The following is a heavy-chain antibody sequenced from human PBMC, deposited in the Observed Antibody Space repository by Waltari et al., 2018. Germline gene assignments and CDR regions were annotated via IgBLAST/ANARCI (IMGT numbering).Heavy chain of an antibody. Sequence: QVQLVESGGGVVQPGRSLRLSCAASGFTFNNSAMHWVRQAPGKGLEWVAIISYDGTKNNYADSVKGRFTISRDNSKKTVFLQMVSLRAEDTAIYYCARSGGPRYYYDSGSYCDYWGQGTLVTVSS. V-gene: IGHV3-30*01. J-gene: IGHJ4*02. D-gene: IGHD3-10*01. CDR3: ARSGGPRYYYDSGSYCDY. CDR1: GFTFNNSA. CDR2: ISYDGTKN.